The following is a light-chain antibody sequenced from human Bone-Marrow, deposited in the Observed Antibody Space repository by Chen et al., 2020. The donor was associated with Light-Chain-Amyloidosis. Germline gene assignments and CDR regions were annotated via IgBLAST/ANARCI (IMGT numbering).Light chain of an antibody. CDR1: SSDVGGDNH. J-gene: IGLJ1*01. V-gene: IGLV2-14*01. CDR3: SSYTITNTLV. CDR2: EVT. Sequence: QSALTKPASVSCSPGQSITISCTRTSSDVGGDNHVSWYQQHPDKAPKLMIYEVTNRPSWVPDRFSGSKSDNTASLTISGLQTEDEADYFCSSYTITNTLVFGSGTRVTV.